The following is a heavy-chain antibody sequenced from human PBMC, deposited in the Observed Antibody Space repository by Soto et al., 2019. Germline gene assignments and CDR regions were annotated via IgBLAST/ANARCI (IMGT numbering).Heavy chain of an antibody. CDR2: NSPSGSP. D-gene: IGHD2-8*01. CDR1: GGSVNSGGYS. J-gene: IGHJ5*02. V-gene: IGHV4-30-2*01. CDR3: ARGVLA. Sequence: QVQLQESGSRLVRPSQTLCLTCSVSGGSVNSGGYSWSWIRQPPGKGLEWIGFNSPSGSPAYNPSLKSRVTIAVDRSYNQISLELSSVTAADTAVYYCARGVLAWGPGTLVTVSS.